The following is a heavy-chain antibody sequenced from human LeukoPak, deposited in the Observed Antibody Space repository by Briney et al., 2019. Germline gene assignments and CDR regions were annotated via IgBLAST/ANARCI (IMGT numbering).Heavy chain of an antibody. CDR3: VRGGFSCGDDCYY. CDR2: INLSGST. CDR1: GGSFSFYY. D-gene: IGHD2-21*02. V-gene: IGHV4-34*01. J-gene: IGHJ4*02. Sequence: PSDTLSLTCAVYGGSFSFYYCIWIRHPPQKGLEWIGEINLSGSTNYNPSLKSRVTISIDPSKNQFSLKLSSVTAADTAVYYCVRGGFSCGDDCYYWGQGTLVTVSS.